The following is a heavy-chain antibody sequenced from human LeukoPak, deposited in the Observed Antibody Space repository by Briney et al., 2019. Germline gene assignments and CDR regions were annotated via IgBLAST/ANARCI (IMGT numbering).Heavy chain of an antibody. J-gene: IGHJ4*02. V-gene: IGHV4-39*01. CDR2: IYYSGTT. CDR1: GGSITSRSFY. Sequence: SETLSLTCIVSGGSITSRSFYWGWIRQPPEKGLEWIGSIYYSGTTHYNPSLKSRATLSVDTSKNQFSLNLSSVTAPDTAVYYCARHAWVGRTGFDYWGRGTLVTVSS. CDR3: ARHAWVGRTGFDY. D-gene: IGHD2-8*02.